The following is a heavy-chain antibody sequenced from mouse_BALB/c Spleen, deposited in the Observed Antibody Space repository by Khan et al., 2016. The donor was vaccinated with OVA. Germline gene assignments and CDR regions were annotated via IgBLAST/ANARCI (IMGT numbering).Heavy chain of an antibody. V-gene: IGHV1-61*01. CDR3: ARSGTAYFDY. J-gene: IGHJ2*01. CDR2: IDPSDSEV. CDR1: GYTFTSYW. Sequence: QVQLKQSGAELVRPGASVKLSCRPSGYTFTSYWINWVRQRPGQGLEWIGMIDPSDSEVHYNQIFEDKATLTVAKSSSTAYMQLSSLTSEDSAVYYCARSGTAYFDYWGPGTTLTVSS. D-gene: IGHD1-2*01.